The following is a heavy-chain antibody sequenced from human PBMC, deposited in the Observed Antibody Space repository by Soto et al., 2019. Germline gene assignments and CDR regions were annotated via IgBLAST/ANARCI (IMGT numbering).Heavy chain of an antibody. J-gene: IGHJ4*02. V-gene: IGHV3-23*01. CDR3: ATMRGFFEF. CDR1: AFRFSSYS. Sequence: PGGSLRLSCAAPSAFRFSSYSMSWVRQTPGKGLEWVSAITGSGDKTYYADSVEGRFTISRDNSKDTHYLQMSSLRAEDTAIYYCATMRGFFEFWGQGTLVTVSS. CDR2: ITGSGDKT. D-gene: IGHD3-22*01.